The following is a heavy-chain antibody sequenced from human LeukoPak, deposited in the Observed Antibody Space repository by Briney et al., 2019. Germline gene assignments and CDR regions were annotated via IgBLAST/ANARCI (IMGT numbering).Heavy chain of an antibody. CDR2: ISSSSSYI. Sequence: PGGFLRLSCAASGFTFSSYSMNWVRQTPGKGLEWVSSISSSSSYIYYADSVKGRFTISRDNAKNSLYLQMNSLRAEDTAVYYCAREGYAIWFDPWGQGTLVTVSS. CDR3: AREGYAIWFDP. D-gene: IGHD2-8*01. CDR1: GFTFSSYS. V-gene: IGHV3-21*01. J-gene: IGHJ5*02.